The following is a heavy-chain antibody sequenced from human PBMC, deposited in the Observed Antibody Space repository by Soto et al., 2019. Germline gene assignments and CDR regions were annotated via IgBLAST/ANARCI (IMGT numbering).Heavy chain of an antibody. CDR3: ASWLKEAGIGGNDDSGMDV. J-gene: IGHJ6*02. Sequence: QVQLVQSGAEVKKPGSSVKVSCKASGGTFSNYAFSWVRQAPGQGLEWLGGIMPIFGRADYAQKFRGRVTITADESTSTAHMELSSLRDEDTAVYYCASWLKEAGIGGNDDSGMDVWGQGTTVTVSS. CDR1: GGTFSNYA. D-gene: IGHD1-1*01. CDR2: IMPIFGRA. V-gene: IGHV1-69*12.